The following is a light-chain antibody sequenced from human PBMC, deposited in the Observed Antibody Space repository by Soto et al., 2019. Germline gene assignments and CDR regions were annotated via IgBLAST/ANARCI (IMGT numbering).Light chain of an antibody. CDR2: KAS. J-gene: IGKJ4*01. CDR3: QHYRTS. V-gene: IGKV1-5*03. CDR1: QSISSW. Sequence: DIQMTQSPSTLSASVGDRVTITCRASQSISSWLAWYQQKPGKAPKLLIYKASSLESGVPSRFSGSGSGTDFTLTITRLEPEDFAVYYCQHYRTSFGGGTKVEIK.